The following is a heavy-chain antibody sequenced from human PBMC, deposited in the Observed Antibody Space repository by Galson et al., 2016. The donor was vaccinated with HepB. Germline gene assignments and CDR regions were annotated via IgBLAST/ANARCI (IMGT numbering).Heavy chain of an antibody. CDR3: ARVARGPWLRLHLRSGGAFDM. D-gene: IGHD5-18*01. CDR2: IYYSGNT. Sequence: ETLSLTCTVSGGSVSSGSYYWSWIRQPPGKGLEWIGYIYYSGNTNYNPSLKSRVTISIDTSNNQFSLKLSSVTAADTAVYYCARVARGPWLRLHLRSGGAFDMWGQGTMVTVSS. J-gene: IGHJ3*02. CDR1: GGSVSSGSYY. V-gene: IGHV4-61*01.